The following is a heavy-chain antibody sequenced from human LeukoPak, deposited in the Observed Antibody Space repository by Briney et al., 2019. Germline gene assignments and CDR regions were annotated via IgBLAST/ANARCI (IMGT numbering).Heavy chain of an antibody. CDR1: GFTFSSHS. CDR2: ITREGSAA. V-gene: IGHV3-7*05. D-gene: IGHD2-8*01. Sequence: GGSLRLSCVVSGFTFSSHSMSWVRQAPGKGLEWVADITREGSAAYYVDSVKGRFSIPRDNAKNSLYLQMNSLRAEDTAVYYCAKDWHNGDDPLFDYWGQGTVVTVSS. CDR3: AKDWHNGDDPLFDY. J-gene: IGHJ4*02.